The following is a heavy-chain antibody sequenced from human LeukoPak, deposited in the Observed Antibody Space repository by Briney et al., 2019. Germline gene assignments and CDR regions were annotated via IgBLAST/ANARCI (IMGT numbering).Heavy chain of an antibody. J-gene: IGHJ1*01. CDR2: IYYSAKT. V-gene: IGHV4-39*02. CDR1: GGSISSTSYY. Sequence: SETLSLTCTVSGGSISSTSYYWGWVRLPPGKGPEWIGSIYYSAKTYYNPSLKSRITISADTSKNSFSLNLDSVTAADTAVYYCAGRRPFRHWGRGTLVTVSS. CDR3: AGRRPFRH. D-gene: IGHD5-24*01.